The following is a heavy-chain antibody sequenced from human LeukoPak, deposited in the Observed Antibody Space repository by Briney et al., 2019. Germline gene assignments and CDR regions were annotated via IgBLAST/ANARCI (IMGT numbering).Heavy chain of an antibody. J-gene: IGHJ4*02. CDR2: INTDGSTT. CDR1: GFTFSDYW. Sequence: GGSLRLSCAASGFTFSDYWMHWVRQAPGKGLMGVSRINTDGSTTTYADSVKGRFTISRDNAKNTLYLQMDSLRVEDTAVYYCARESRETRFDYWGRGTLVTVSS. V-gene: IGHV3-74*01. D-gene: IGHD1-26*01. CDR3: ARESRETRFDY.